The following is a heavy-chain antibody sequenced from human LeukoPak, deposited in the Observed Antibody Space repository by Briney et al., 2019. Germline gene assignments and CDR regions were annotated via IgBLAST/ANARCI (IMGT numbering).Heavy chain of an antibody. Sequence: SETLSLTCAVYGGSFSGYYWSWIRQPPGKGLEWIGEINHSGSTNYNPSLKSRVTISVDTSKNQFSLKLSSVTAADTAVYYCARDYYDSSGYYFDYWGQGTLVTVSS. J-gene: IGHJ4*02. CDR1: GGSFSGYY. V-gene: IGHV4-34*01. CDR2: INHSGST. CDR3: ARDYYDSSGYYFDY. D-gene: IGHD3-22*01.